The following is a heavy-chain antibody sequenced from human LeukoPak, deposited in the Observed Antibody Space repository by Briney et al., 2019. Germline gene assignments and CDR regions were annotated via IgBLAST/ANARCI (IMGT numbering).Heavy chain of an antibody. CDR2: ISSSGST. V-gene: IGHV4-59*01. CDR3: ARYFDSWTAYFDH. Sequence: SETLSLTCTVSGGSISSYYWSWIRQPPGKGLEWIGYISSSGSTDYSPSLKSRVTISVDTSKNQFFLQLNSATAADTAVYYCARYFDSWTAYFDHWGQGALVTVSS. J-gene: IGHJ4*02. CDR1: GGSISSYY. D-gene: IGHD3-3*01.